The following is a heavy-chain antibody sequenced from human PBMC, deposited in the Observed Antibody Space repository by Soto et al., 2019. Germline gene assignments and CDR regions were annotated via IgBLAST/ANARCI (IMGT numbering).Heavy chain of an antibody. CDR1: GVTFSSYW. Sequence: GGSLRLSRAASGVTFSSYWMHWVRQAPGKGLVWVSRINSDGSSTSYADSVKGRFIISRDNAKNPLYLQMNSLRAEDTAVYYCAKDPIAVAPTFDYWGQGTRVTVSS. CDR3: AKDPIAVAPTFDY. J-gene: IGHJ4*02. CDR2: INSDGSST. D-gene: IGHD6-19*01. V-gene: IGHV3-74*01.